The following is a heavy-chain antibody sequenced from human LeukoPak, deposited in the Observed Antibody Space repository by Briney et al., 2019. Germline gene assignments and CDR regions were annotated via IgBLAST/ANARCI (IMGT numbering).Heavy chain of an antibody. CDR3: ARGRNDYVWGSYRPYYFDY. J-gene: IGHJ4*02. CDR2: INHSGST. D-gene: IGHD3-16*02. V-gene: IGHV4-34*01. Sequence: SETLSLTCAVYGGSFSGYYWSWIRQPPGKGLGWIGEINHSGSTNYNPSLKSRVTISVDTSKNQFSLKLSSVTAADTAVYYCARGRNDYVWGSYRPYYFDYWGQGTLVTVSS. CDR1: GGSFSGYY.